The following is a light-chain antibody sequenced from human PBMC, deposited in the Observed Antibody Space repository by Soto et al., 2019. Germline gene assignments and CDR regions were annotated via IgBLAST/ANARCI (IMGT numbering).Light chain of an antibody. J-gene: IGKJ2*01. CDR2: DAS. Sequence: EIGLTQSQGTLSLSPGETASLSCRASQSVSSSFLDWYQQNPGQAPRILIYDASSRATGIPDRFSGSRSGTDFNLTISSLEPEDFAVYYCQHYGNSPLYTFGQGTKLEVK. V-gene: IGKV3-20*01. CDR1: QSVSSSF. CDR3: QHYGNSPLYT.